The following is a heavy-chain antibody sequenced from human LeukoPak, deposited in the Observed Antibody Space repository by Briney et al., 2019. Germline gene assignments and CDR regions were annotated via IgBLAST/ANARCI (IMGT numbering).Heavy chain of an antibody. D-gene: IGHD2-2*01. CDR3: AGSATGDIVVVPAATRVDY. CDR1: GGSFSGYY. Sequence: SETLSLTCAVYGGSFSGYYWGWIRQPPGKGLEWIGEINHSGSTNYNPSLKSRVAISVDTSKNQFSLKLSSVTAADTAVYYCAGSATGDIVVVPAATRVDYWGQGTLVTVSS. V-gene: IGHV4-34*01. J-gene: IGHJ4*02. CDR2: INHSGST.